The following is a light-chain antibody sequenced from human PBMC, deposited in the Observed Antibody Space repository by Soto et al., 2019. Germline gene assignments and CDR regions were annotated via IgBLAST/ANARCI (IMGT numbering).Light chain of an antibody. CDR1: QSVSSN. J-gene: IGKJ1*01. CDR2: VAS. V-gene: IGKV3-15*01. CDR3: QHYNTWPRT. Sequence: EIVMTQSPATLSVSPGERATLSCRASQSVSSNLAWYQQKPGQAPRLLIYVASTRATGIPARFSGSGSGTEFTLTISSLQSEDFAFYYCQHYNTWPRTFGQGTKVEIK.